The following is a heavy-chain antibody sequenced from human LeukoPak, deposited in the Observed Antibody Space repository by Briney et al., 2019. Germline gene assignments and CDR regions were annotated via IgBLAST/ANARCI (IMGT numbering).Heavy chain of an antibody. CDR2: INHSGST. Sequence: KASETLSLTCAVYGGSFSGYYWSWIRQPPGKGLEWIGEINHSGSTNYNPSLKSRVTISVDTSKNQFSLKLSSVTAADTAVYYCARRTPRYCSSTSCYNMDVWGKGTTVTISS. CDR3: ARRTPRYCSSTSCYNMDV. CDR1: GGSFSGYY. D-gene: IGHD2-2*01. J-gene: IGHJ6*03. V-gene: IGHV4-34*01.